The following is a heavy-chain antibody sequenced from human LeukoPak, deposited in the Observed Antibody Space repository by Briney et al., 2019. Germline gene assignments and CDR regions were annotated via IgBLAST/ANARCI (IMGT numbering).Heavy chain of an antibody. CDR2: INHSRST. CDR1: GGSFSGYY. D-gene: IGHD3-22*01. Sequence: SETLSLTCAVYGGSFSGYYWSWIRQPPGKGLEWIGEINHSRSTNYNPSLKSRVTISVDTSKNQFSLKLSSVTAADTAVYYCARVKRITMIVVVTKEYYFDYWGQGTLVTVSS. J-gene: IGHJ4*02. CDR3: ARVKRITMIVVVTKEYYFDY. V-gene: IGHV4-34*01.